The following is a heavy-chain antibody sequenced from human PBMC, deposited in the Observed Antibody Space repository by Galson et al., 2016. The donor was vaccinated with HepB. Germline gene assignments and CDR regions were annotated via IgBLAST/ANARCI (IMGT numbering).Heavy chain of an antibody. CDR3: ARQDKAGLVNF. CDR2: IYSRGTP. J-gene: IGHJ3*01. D-gene: IGHD6-19*01. Sequence: SDTLSLTCTVSGRSISSSSYFCAWIRQPPGKGLDWPGRIYSRGTPHYTPSRQRRVRISVDPAKNQFSLRLTSVSAADTAMYSCARQDKAGLVNFWGQGTMVAVSS. CDR1: GRSISSSSYF. V-gene: IGHV4-39*01.